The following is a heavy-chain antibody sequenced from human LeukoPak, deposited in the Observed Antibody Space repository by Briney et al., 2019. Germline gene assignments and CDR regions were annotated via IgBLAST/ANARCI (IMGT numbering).Heavy chain of an antibody. CDR1: GFTFSSHL. CDR3: VRKFATGD. Sequence: GGSLRVSCAASGFTFSSHLMHWVRQARGTGLVWVSSVKSDGTATNYADSVKGRFTISRDNAKNTLYLQMNSLRVEDTAVYYCVRKFATGDWGQGTLVTVSS. V-gene: IGHV3-74*01. D-gene: IGHD1-14*01. J-gene: IGHJ4*02. CDR2: VKSDGTAT.